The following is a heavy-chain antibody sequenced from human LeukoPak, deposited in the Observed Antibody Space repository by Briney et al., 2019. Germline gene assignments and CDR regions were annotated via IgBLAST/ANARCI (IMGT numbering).Heavy chain of an antibody. D-gene: IGHD1-26*01. CDR2: IYYSGIT. Sequence: PSETLSLTCTVSAGSISSYYWNWIRQPPGKGLEWIGYIYYSGITNYSPSLKSRVTISVGTSKSQFSLKLTSVTAADTALYYCARAGRWEGRPHAFDIWGRGTMVTVSS. J-gene: IGHJ3*02. CDR3: ARAGRWEGRPHAFDI. CDR1: AGSISSYY. V-gene: IGHV4-59*01.